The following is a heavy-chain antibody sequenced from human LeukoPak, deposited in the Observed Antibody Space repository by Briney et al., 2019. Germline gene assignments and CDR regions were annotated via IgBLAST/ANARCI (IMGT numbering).Heavy chain of an antibody. CDR1: GGSISSSNW. CDR2: IYHSGST. CDR3: ARYRRAVAGKEGYYFDY. J-gene: IGHJ4*02. V-gene: IGHV4-4*02. D-gene: IGHD6-19*01. Sequence: PSGTLSLTCAVSGGSISSSNWWSWVRQPPGKGLEWIGEIYHSGSTNYNPSLKSRVTISVDKSKNQFSLKLSSVTAADTAVYYCARYRRAVAGKEGYYFDYWGQGTLVTVSS.